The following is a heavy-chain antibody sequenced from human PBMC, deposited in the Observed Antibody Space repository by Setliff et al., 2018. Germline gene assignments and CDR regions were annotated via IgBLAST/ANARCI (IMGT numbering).Heavy chain of an antibody. CDR1: GVSISSYY. CDR2: IQKSGST. V-gene: IGHV4-59*12. J-gene: IGHJ4*02. CDR3: ARDPGFRSGTWALDN. D-gene: IGHD3-16*01. Sequence: SETLSLTCNVSGVSISSYYWSWIRQPPGKGLESIGYIQKSGSTNYNPSLMSRVSISVDTSKNQFSLKLSSVTAADTALYSCARDPGFRSGTWALDNWGQGTLVTSPQ.